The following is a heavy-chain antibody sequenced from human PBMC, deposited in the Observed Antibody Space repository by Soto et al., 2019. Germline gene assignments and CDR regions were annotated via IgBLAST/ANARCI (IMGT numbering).Heavy chain of an antibody. Sequence: EVQLLDSGAGLVQPGGSLRLSCAASGFTFSSYAISWVRQAPGKGLEWVSSISGSGGGTYYADSVKGRFTISRDNSKNTLSMQMTSLRAEDTAVYYCAKSRGSGSYFNPSDAFDFWGQGTMVTVSS. CDR1: GFTFSSYA. CDR2: ISGSGGGT. V-gene: IGHV3-23*01. CDR3: AKSRGSGSYFNPSDAFDF. D-gene: IGHD3-10*01. J-gene: IGHJ3*01.